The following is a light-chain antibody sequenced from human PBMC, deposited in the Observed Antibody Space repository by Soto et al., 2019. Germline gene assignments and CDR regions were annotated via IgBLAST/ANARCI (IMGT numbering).Light chain of an antibody. V-gene: IGLV2-14*01. CDR2: DVS. Sequence: QSVLTQPASVSGSPGQSITISCTGTSSDVGGYNYVSWYQQHPGKAPKLMIYDVSNRPSRVSNRFSGSKSGNTASLTISGLQAEDEDDYYCSSYTSSSTLVVCGGGTKLTVL. CDR1: SSDVGGYNY. CDR3: SSYTSSSTLVV. J-gene: IGLJ2*01.